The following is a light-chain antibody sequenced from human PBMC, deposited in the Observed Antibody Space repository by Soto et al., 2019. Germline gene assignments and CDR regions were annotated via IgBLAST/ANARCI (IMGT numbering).Light chain of an antibody. CDR2: GAS. J-gene: IGKJ1*01. CDR3: QQYHIYSGT. Sequence: DIQMTQSPSSLSASVGDRVTITCRASQTISNYLNWYQQKSGKAPKVLIYGASRLQSGVPSRYSGSGVGTDFTLIISGLQPEDFATYYCQQYHIYSGTFGQGTRWIS. CDR1: QTISNY. V-gene: IGKV1-39*01.